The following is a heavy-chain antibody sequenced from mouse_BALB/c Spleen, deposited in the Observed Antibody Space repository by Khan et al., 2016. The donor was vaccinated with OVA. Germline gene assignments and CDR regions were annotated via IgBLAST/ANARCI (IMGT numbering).Heavy chain of an antibody. J-gene: IGHJ1*01. CDR1: GFTFSSFG. Sequence: EVELVESGGGLVQPGGSRKLSCAASGFTFSSFGMHWVRQAPKKGLAWVAYISSGSSTIYYVDTVKGRFTISRDNPKNTLFLQMTSLRSEDTAMYYCARSGGNFHWYFDVWGAGTSVTVSS. CDR2: ISSGSSTI. CDR3: ARSGGNFHWYFDV. V-gene: IGHV5-17*02. D-gene: IGHD2-1*01.